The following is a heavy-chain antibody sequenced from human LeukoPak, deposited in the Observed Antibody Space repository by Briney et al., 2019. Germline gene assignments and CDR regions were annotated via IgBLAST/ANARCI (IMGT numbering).Heavy chain of an antibody. D-gene: IGHD4-17*01. CDR3: ARAATTVLPFDY. V-gene: IGHV4-30-4*08. CDR1: GGSISSGSYY. Sequence: SQTLSLTCTVSGGSISSGSYYWSWIRQPAGKGLEWIGYIYYSGSTYYNPSLKSRVTISVDTSKNQFSLKLSSVTAADTAVYYCARAATTVLPFDYWGQGTLVTVSS. J-gene: IGHJ4*02. CDR2: IYYSGST.